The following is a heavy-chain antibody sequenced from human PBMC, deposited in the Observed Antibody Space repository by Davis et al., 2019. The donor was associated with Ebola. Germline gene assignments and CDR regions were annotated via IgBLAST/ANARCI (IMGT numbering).Heavy chain of an antibody. CDR1: GYSFTSYW. CDR2: IYPGDSDT. V-gene: IGHV5-51*01. Sequence: GGSLRLSCKGSGYSFTSYWIGWVRQMPGKGLEWMVIIYPGDSDTRYSPSFQGQVTVSADKSIITAYLQWSSLKASDTAMYYCARSGHGYCSGGSCYAKSPDYWGQGTLVTVSS. J-gene: IGHJ4*02. D-gene: IGHD2-15*01. CDR3: ARSGHGYCSGGSCYAKSPDY.